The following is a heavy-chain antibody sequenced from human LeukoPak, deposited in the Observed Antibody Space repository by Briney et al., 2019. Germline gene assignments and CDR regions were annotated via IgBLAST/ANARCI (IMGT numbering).Heavy chain of an antibody. Sequence: PGGSLRLSCAASGFTFSTNAMSWVRQAPGKGLEWVSAVSGSGFDTYYAGSVKGRFTISRDNSKNTLYLQMNSLRAEDAAVYFCAKELIIQPTGTVAFDVWGQGTIVTVSS. CDR2: VSGSGFDT. V-gene: IGHV3-23*01. J-gene: IGHJ3*01. D-gene: IGHD1-1*01. CDR3: AKELIIQPTGTVAFDV. CDR1: GFTFSTNA.